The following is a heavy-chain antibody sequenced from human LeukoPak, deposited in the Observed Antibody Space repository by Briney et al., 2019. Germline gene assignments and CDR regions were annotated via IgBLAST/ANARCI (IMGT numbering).Heavy chain of an antibody. Sequence: RPSETLSLTCTVSGGSISSYYWTWVRQPPGKGQEWVGYINYSGSTNNNPSLKSRVTMSVDTSKNQFSLKLTSVTAADTAVYYCARAHSGYSSSSLWGQGTLVTVSS. V-gene: IGHV4-59*08. CDR2: INYSGST. CDR3: ARAHSGYSSSSL. J-gene: IGHJ4*02. D-gene: IGHD6-6*01. CDR1: GGSISSYY.